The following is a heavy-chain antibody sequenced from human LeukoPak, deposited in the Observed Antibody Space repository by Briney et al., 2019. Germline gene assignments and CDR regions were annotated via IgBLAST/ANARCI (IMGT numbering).Heavy chain of an antibody. CDR3: ARLFGLATPEYYFDY. J-gene: IGHJ4*02. CDR1: GFTFSSAW. CDR2: ISGSGGST. Sequence: GGSLRLSCAASGFTFSSAWLSWVRQAPGKGLEWVSAISGSGGSTYYADSVKGRFTISRDNSKNTLYLQMNSLRAEDTAVYYCARLFGLATPEYYFDYWGQGTLVTASS. D-gene: IGHD3-22*01. V-gene: IGHV3-23*01.